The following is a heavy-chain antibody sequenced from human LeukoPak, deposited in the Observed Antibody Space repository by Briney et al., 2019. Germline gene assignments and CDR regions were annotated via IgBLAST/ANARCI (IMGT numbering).Heavy chain of an antibody. CDR3: ARDVSSTSCPDY. D-gene: IGHD2-2*01. V-gene: IGHV3-74*01. CDR1: GFTFSSYW. CDR2: INSDGSST. J-gene: IGHJ4*02. Sequence: GGSLRLSCAASGFTFSSYWMHWVRQAPGKGLVWISRINSDGSSTSYADSVKGRFTISRDNAKNTLYLQMNSLRAEDTAVYYCARDVSSTSCPDYWGQGTLVTVSS.